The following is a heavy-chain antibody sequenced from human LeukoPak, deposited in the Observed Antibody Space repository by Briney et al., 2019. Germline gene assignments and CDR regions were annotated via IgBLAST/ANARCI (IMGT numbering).Heavy chain of an antibody. CDR3: ARDPGPSPHFDY. J-gene: IGHJ4*02. CDR2: ISSSSSYI. Sequence: GGSLRLSCAASGFTFSSYSMNWVRQAPGKGLEWVSSISSSSSYIYYAHSVKGRFTISRDNAKNSLYLQMNSLRAEDTAVYYCARDPGPSPHFDYWGQGTLVTVSS. V-gene: IGHV3-21*01. CDR1: GFTFSSYS.